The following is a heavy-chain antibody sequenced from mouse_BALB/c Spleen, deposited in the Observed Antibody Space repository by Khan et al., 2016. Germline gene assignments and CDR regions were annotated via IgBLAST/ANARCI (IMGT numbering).Heavy chain of an antibody. D-gene: IGHD1-2*01. CDR3: ARMGGYYGVYAMDY. CDR2: IWWDDDK. V-gene: IGHV8-8*01. Sequence: QVTLKESGPGILQPSQTLSLTCSFSGFSLSTSGMGVGWVRQPSGKGLEWLAHIWWDDDKRYNPAPKSRLTISKDTSSNQVFLKIASVDTADTATYYCARMGGYYGVYAMDYWGQGTSVTVSS. CDR1: GFSLSTSGMG. J-gene: IGHJ4*01.